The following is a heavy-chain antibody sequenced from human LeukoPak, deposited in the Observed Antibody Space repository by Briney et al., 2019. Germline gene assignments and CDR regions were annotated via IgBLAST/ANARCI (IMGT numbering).Heavy chain of an antibody. Sequence: GGSLRLSCAASGFSFSSYAMSWVRQAPGKGLVWVSRINIDGGTTTYVDSVKGRFTISRDNAKNTLSLQMNSLRAEDTALYHCARVSSSNAFDIWGQGTMVTVSS. J-gene: IGHJ3*02. CDR1: GFSFSSYA. CDR2: INIDGGTT. D-gene: IGHD6-6*01. V-gene: IGHV3-74*01. CDR3: ARVSSSNAFDI.